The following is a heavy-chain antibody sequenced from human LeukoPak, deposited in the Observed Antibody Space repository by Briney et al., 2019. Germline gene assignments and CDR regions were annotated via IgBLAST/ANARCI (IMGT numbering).Heavy chain of an antibody. Sequence: GGSLRLSCAASGFTFSSYSMNWVRQAPGKGLEWVSSISSSSSYIYYADSVKGRFTISRDNAKNSLYLQMNSLRAEDTAVYYRARDLYYGSGSYYIDYWGQGTLVTVSS. CDR2: ISSSSSYI. CDR1: GFTFSSYS. CDR3: ARDLYYGSGSYYIDY. J-gene: IGHJ4*02. V-gene: IGHV3-21*01. D-gene: IGHD3-10*01.